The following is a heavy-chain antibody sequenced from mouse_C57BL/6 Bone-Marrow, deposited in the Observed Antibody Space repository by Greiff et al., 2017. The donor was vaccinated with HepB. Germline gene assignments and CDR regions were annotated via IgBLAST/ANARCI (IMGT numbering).Heavy chain of an antibody. CDR3: ASAPPYYFDY. J-gene: IGHJ2*01. Sequence: QVQLQQSGAELARPGASVKMSCKASGYTFTSYTMHWVKQRPGQGLEWIGYINPSSGYTKYNQKFKDKATLTADKSSSTAYMQLCSLTSEDSAVYYCASAPPYYFDYWGQGTTLTVSS. V-gene: IGHV1-4*01. CDR1: GYTFTSYT. CDR2: INPSSGYT.